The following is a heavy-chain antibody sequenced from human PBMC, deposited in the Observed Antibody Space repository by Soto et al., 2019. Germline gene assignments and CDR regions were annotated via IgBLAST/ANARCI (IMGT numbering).Heavy chain of an antibody. CDR1: GGSISSSSYY. CDR3: ARSDLGLRGYYYYGMDV. CDR2: IYYSGST. V-gene: IGHV4-39*01. Sequence: SETLSLTCTVSGGSISSSSYYWGWIRQPPGKGLEWIGSIYYSGSTYYNPSLKSRVTISVDTSKNQFSLKLSSVTAADTAVYYCARSDLGLRGYYYYGMDVWGQGTTVTVSS. D-gene: IGHD7-27*01. J-gene: IGHJ6*02.